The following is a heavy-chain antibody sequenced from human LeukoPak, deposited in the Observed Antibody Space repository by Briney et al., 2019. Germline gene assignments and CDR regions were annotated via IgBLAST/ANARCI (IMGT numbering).Heavy chain of an antibody. Sequence: GASVKVSCKASGGTFSSYAISWVRQAPGQGLEWMGGIIPIFGTANYAQKFQGRVTITTDESTSTAYMELSSLRSEDTAVYYCAILRRGWYHYYFDYWGQGTLVTVSS. J-gene: IGHJ4*02. CDR3: AILRRGWYHYYFDY. V-gene: IGHV1-69*05. CDR2: IIPIFGTA. CDR1: GGTFSSYA. D-gene: IGHD6-19*01.